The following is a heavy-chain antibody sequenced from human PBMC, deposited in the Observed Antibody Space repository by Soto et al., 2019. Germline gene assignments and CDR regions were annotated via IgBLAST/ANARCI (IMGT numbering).Heavy chain of an antibody. CDR3: ARADSDPSVGY. D-gene: IGHD2-15*01. CDR1: DGSMTSYD. Sequence: PSETLCLTCTVSDGSMTSYDWTWPRQSPGRGLEWIGYISYSGSTYYNPSLKSRVTISADTSKNQFSLRMNSMIAAETAVYYCARADSDPSVGYWGQGTTVTVSS. J-gene: IGHJ6*02. V-gene: IGHV4-59*01. CDR2: ISYSGST.